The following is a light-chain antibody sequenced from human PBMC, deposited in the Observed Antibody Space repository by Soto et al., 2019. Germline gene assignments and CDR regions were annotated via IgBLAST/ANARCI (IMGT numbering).Light chain of an antibody. CDR1: SSDVGAYDF. Sequence: QSALTQPASVSGSPGQSITISCTGTSSDVGAYDFVSWYQHHPGKAPKLIIYEVNNRPSEVSNRFSGSKSGNTASLTISGLQAEDEAHYYCSSYTTSYFYVFGPGTKLTVL. V-gene: IGLV2-14*01. CDR2: EVN. CDR3: SSYTTSYFYV. J-gene: IGLJ1*01.